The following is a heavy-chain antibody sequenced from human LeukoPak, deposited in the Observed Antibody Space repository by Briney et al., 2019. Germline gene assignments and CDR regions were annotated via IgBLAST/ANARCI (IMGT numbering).Heavy chain of an antibody. Sequence: ASVTVSCKASGYTFTSYDINWVRQATGQGLEWMGWMNPNSGNTGYAQKFQGRVTMTRNTSISTAYMELSSLRSEDTAVYYCARGRNIVATIIGYWGQGTLVTVSS. V-gene: IGHV1-8*01. J-gene: IGHJ4*02. CDR1: GYTFTSYD. CDR2: MNPNSGNT. D-gene: IGHD5-12*01. CDR3: ARGRNIVATIIGY.